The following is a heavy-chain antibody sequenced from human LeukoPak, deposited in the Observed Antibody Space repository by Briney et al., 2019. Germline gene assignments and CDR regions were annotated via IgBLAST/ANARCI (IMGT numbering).Heavy chain of an antibody. CDR3: AYSSGWYYFDY. D-gene: IGHD6-19*01. CDR2: ISCDGSNK. Sequence: PGRSLRLSCAASGFTFSSYGMHWVRQAPGKGLEWVAVISCDGSNKYYADSVKGRFTISSDNSKNTLYLQMNSLRGDDTAVYYCAYSSGWYYFDYWGQGTLVTVSS. V-gene: IGHV3-30*03. J-gene: IGHJ4*02. CDR1: GFTFSSYG.